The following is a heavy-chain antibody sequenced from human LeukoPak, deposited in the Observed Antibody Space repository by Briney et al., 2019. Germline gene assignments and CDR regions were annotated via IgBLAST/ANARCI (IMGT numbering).Heavy chain of an antibody. V-gene: IGHV4-34*01. CDR2: INHSGTT. CDR1: GGSFSGYY. J-gene: IGHJ4*02. D-gene: IGHD3-22*01. Sequence: SETLSLTCAVYGGSFSGYYWSWIPQPPGKGLEGIGEINHSGTTNYNPSLRSRVTISIDTSKNQFSLNLSSVTAADTAVYYCAEAGYYDSSGHYYFDYWGQGTLVTVSS. CDR3: AEAGYYDSSGHYYFDY.